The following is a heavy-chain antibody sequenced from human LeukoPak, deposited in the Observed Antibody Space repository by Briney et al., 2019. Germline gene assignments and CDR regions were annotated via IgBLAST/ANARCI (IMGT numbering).Heavy chain of an antibody. CDR2: ISGSDGTT. CDR1: GFGVSSNY. CDR3: AKATQVSYPHFFDY. Sequence: GGSLRLSCAASGFGVSSNYMSWVRQAPGKGLEWVSTISGSDGTTYSADSVKGRFTISRDNSKNTLSLQINSLRADDTAIYYCAKATQVSYPHFFDYWGQGTLVTVSS. J-gene: IGHJ4*02. V-gene: IGHV3-23*01.